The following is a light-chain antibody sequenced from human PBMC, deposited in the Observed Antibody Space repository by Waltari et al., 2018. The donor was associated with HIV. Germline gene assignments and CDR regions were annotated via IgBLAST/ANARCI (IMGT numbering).Light chain of an antibody. V-gene: IGLV3-19*01. J-gene: IGLJ3*02. Sequence: SSELTQDPAVSVALGQTVRITCQGDSLRSYYASWYQQKPGQAPVLVSCGKKSRASGIPDRFSGSSAGNTASLTITGAQAEDEADYYCNSRDSSGNHSWVFGGGTKLTVL. CDR1: SLRSYY. CDR3: NSRDSSGNHSWV. CDR2: GKK.